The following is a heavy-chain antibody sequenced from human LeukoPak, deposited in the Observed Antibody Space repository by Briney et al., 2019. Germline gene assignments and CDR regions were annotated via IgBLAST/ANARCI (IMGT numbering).Heavy chain of an antibody. J-gene: IGHJ4*02. CDR3: ARGIGYFDY. Sequence: SGGSLRLSCAASGFTFTNYHMNWVRQAPGKGLDWVASISHSSIYIYYADSVKGRFTISRDNSKNTLYLQMNSLRAEDTAVYYCARGIGYFDYWGQGTLVTVSS. CDR2: ISHSSIYI. CDR1: GFTFTNYH. V-gene: IGHV3-21*04.